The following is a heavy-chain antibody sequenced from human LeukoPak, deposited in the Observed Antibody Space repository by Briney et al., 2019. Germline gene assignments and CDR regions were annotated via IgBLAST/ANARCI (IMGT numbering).Heavy chain of an antibody. J-gene: IGHJ4*02. D-gene: IGHD3-3*01. CDR1: GGTFSSYA. CDR2: IIPIFGTA. CDR3: AGSAFWSGYYCY. Sequence: SVKVSCKASGGTFSSYAISWVRQAPGQGLEWMGGIIPIFGTANYAQKFQGRVTITADESTSTAYMELSSLRSGDTAVYYCAGSAFWSGYYCYWGQGTLVTVSS. V-gene: IGHV1-69*13.